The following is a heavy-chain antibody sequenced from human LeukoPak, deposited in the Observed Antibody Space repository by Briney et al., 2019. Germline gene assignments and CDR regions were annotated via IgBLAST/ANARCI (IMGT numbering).Heavy chain of an antibody. J-gene: IGHJ4*02. Sequence: GGSLRLSCAASGFTFSTYSMSWVRQAPGKGLEWVSSISGSSNYIYYDDSPWGRFTISRDNAKNSLYLQMNSLSPDDTAVYYCAREGAWWFGEVWGQGPLVTVSS. D-gene: IGHD3-10*01. CDR2: ISGSSNYI. V-gene: IGHV3-21*01. CDR1: GFTFSTYS. CDR3: AREGAWWFGEV.